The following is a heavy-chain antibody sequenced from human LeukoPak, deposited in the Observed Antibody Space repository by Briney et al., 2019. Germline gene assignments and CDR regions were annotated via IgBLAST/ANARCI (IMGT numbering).Heavy chain of an antibody. J-gene: IGHJ4*02. V-gene: IGHV3-21*01. Sequence: GGSLRLSCAASGFTFSSYSMNWVRQAPGKGLEWVSSISSSSSYIYYADSVKGRFTISRDNAKNSLYLQMNSLRAEDTAVYYCARDHLPYYYDSSGYSIDYWGQGTLVTVSS. CDR2: ISSSSSYI. CDR1: GFTFSSYS. D-gene: IGHD3-22*01. CDR3: ARDHLPYYYDSSGYSIDY.